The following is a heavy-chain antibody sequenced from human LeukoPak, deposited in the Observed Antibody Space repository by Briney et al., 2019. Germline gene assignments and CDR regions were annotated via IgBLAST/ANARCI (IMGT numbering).Heavy chain of an antibody. CDR1: GFTFDYYT. Sequence: PGGSLRLSCTASGFTFDYYTMIWFRQAPGMGLEWVGLIRSKVYGRTTEHAASVRGRFTISRDDSKSIVYLQMNSLKNEDTALYYCNREVGGSYWDYWGQGNQVTVSS. CDR2: IRSKVYGRTT. D-gene: IGHD1-26*01. V-gene: IGHV3-49*03. CDR3: NREVGGSYWDY. J-gene: IGHJ4*02.